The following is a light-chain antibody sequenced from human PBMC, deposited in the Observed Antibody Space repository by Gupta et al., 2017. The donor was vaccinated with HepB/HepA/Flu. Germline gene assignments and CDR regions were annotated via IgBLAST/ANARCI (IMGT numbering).Light chain of an antibody. CDR2: DAS. CDR1: ENVDNK. J-gene: IGKJ4*01. V-gene: IGKV3-11*01. Sequence: EVVLTQSPATLSLSPGERASLSCRASENVDNKLAWYHQRPGQPPTFLIYDASVRATGVPARFSGSGSGTDFTLNIDSVEPEDLGIYYCQHRQDWPLTFGGGTNVEI. CDR3: QHRQDWPLT.